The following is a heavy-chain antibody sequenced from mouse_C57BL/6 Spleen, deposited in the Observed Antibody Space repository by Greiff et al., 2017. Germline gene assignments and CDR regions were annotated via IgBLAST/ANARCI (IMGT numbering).Heavy chain of an antibody. CDR2: ISYDGSN. D-gene: IGHD2-1*01. CDR1: GYSITSGNY. CDR3: ARDDYGNCFDY. Sequence: ESGPGLVKPSQSLSLTCSVTGYSITSGNYWNWIRQFPGNKLEWMGYISYDGSNNYNPSLKNRISITLDTSKNQCFLKLNSVTTEDTATYYCARDDYGNCFDYWGQGTTLTVSS. V-gene: IGHV3-6*01. J-gene: IGHJ2*01.